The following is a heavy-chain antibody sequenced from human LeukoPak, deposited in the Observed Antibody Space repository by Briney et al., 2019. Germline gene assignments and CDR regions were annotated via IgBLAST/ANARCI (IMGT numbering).Heavy chain of an antibody. V-gene: IGHV3-23*01. D-gene: IGHD2-15*01. CDR2: VSDGGGST. Sequence: GSLRLSCAASGLTFSRHAMRWVRQAPGTGLGWVSAVSDGGGSTYYAESVKGRFTISRDNSKNTLYLQMNSLRAEDTAIYYCAKDPLYCSGGSCYFPFDYRGQGTLVTVSS. CDR3: AKDPLYCSGGSCYFPFDY. CDR1: GLTFSRHA. J-gene: IGHJ4*02.